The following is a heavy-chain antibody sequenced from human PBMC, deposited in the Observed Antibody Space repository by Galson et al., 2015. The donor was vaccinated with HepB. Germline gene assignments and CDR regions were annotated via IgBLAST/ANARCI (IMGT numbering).Heavy chain of an antibody. CDR3: AAGIVGTTAPDFDS. Sequence: SVKVSCKASGFNFTSSAMQWVRQARGQRLEWIGWIVVGSGNTKDAQKFQERVTITRDMSTRTAYMELSSLRSEDTAVYYCAAGIVGTTAPDFDSGGQGTLVTVSS. J-gene: IGHJ4*02. CDR1: GFNFTSSA. CDR2: IVVGSGNT. D-gene: IGHD1-26*01. V-gene: IGHV1-58*02.